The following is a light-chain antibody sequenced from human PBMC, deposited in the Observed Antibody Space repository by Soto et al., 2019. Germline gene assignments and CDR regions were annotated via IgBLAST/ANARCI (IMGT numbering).Light chain of an antibody. Sequence: QSALTQPASVSGSPGQSITISCTGTSSDAGGYNYVSWYQQHPGKAPKLMIYDVSNRPSGVSNRFSGSKSGNTASLTISGLQAEDEADYYCSSYTSSSTVFGTGTKLTGL. CDR2: DVS. CDR1: SSDAGGYNY. J-gene: IGLJ1*01. V-gene: IGLV2-14*01. CDR3: SSYTSSSTV.